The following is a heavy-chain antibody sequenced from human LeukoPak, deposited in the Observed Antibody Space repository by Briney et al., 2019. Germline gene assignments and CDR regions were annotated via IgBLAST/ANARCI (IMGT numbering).Heavy chain of an antibody. J-gene: IGHJ6*03. CDR3: AKDGGEYYDILTGYYPRLYYMDV. V-gene: IGHV3-20*04. CDR2: INWNGGST. Sequence: GGSLRLSCAASGFTFDDYGMSWVRQAPGKGLEWVSGINWNGGSTGYADSVKGRFTISRDNSKNTLYLQMNSLRAEDTAVYYCAKDGGEYYDILTGYYPRLYYMDVWGKGTTVTISS. CDR1: GFTFDDYG. D-gene: IGHD3-9*01.